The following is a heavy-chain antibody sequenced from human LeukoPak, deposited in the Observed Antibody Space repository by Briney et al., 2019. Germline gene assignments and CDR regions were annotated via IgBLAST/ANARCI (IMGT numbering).Heavy chain of an antibody. D-gene: IGHD3-22*01. CDR2: IYSGGNT. CDR1: GFTVSSNS. J-gene: IGHJ4*02. Sequence: GGSLRLSCTVSGFTVSSNSMSWVRQAPGKGLEWVSFIYSGGNTHNSDSVKGRFTISRNNSKNTLYLQMNSRRAEDTAVYYCARRAGDYSHPYDYWGQGTLVTVSS. CDR3: ARRAGDYSHPYDY. V-gene: IGHV3-53*01.